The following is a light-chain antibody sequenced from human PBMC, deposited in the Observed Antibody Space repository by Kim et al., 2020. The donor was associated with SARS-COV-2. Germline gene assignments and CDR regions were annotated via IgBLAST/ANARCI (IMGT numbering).Light chain of an antibody. J-gene: IGLJ2*01. V-gene: IGLV2-8*01. Sequence: GQSVTSSCTGTSSDVGGYNYVSWYQQHPGKAPKLIIYEVSERPSGVPDRFSGSKSGNTASLTVSGLQAEDEADYYCSSYAGSNNLVFGGGTQLTVL. CDR1: SSDVGGYNY. CDR3: SSYAGSNNLV. CDR2: EVS.